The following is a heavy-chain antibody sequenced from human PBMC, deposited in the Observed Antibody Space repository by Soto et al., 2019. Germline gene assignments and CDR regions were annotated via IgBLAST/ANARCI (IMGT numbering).Heavy chain of an antibody. CDR1: GYTFTSYA. J-gene: IGHJ4*02. CDR3: ARGVGSGLSDY. V-gene: IGHV1-3*01. Sequence: QVQLVQSGAEVKKPGASVKVSCKASGYTFTSYAMHWVRQAPGQRLEWMGWINAGNGNTKYSQKFQGRVTITKDTAASTAYMELSSLRSEDTAVYYCARGVGSGLSDYWGQGTLVTVSS. D-gene: IGHD1-26*01. CDR2: INAGNGNT.